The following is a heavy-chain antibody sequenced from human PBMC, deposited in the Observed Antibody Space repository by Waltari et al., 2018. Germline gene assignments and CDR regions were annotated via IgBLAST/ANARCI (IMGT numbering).Heavy chain of an antibody. J-gene: IGHJ6*03. Sequence: QVQLQQWGGGLLKPSETLSLTCAVYGGSFSGYYWIWIRQPPGKGLGWVGEINHSGKTNYNPSLKSRVTMSVDTAENQVSLKLNSVTAADTAVYFCARLVATRPDSFSIYHYYYMDVWGTGTTVTISS. D-gene: IGHD6-6*01. CDR3: ARLVATRPDSFSIYHYYYMDV. CDR2: INHSGKT. V-gene: IGHV4-34*01. CDR1: GGSFSGYY.